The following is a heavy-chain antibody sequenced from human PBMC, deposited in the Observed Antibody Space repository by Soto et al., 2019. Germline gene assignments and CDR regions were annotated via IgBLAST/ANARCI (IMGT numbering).Heavy chain of an antibody. D-gene: IGHD6-19*01. J-gene: IGHJ3*02. CDR1: GFTFSSYG. CDR2: IWYDGSNK. Sequence: PGGSLRLSCAASGFTFSSYGMHWVRQAPGKGLEWVAVIWYDGSNKYYADSVKGRFTISRDNSKNTLYLQMNSLRAEDTAVYYCASLIAVAGNHNAFDIWGQGTMVTISS. CDR3: ASLIAVAGNHNAFDI. V-gene: IGHV3-33*01.